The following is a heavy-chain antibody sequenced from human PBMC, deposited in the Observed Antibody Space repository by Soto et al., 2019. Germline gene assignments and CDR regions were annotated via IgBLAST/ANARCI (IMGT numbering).Heavy chain of an antibody. CDR2: ISLDGGST. Sequence: PGGSLRLSCAASVFTFDDYTMHLVRQAPGKGLECVSLISLDGGSTYYADSVKGRFTISRDNSKNSLYLQMNSLRTEDTALYYCATGDPGGRWSFEYWGQGTMVTFSS. J-gene: IGHJ4*02. CDR1: VFTFDDYT. CDR3: ATGDPGGRWSFEY. V-gene: IGHV3-43*01. D-gene: IGHD2-8*01.